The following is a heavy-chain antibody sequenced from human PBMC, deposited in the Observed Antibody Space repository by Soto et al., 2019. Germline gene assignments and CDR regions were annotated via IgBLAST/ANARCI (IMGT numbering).Heavy chain of an antibody. Sequence: EVQLVESGGGLIQPGGSLRLSCAASGFTVSSNNMSWVLQAPGKGLEWVSVIYSGGSTYYADSVKGRFTISRDNSKNTLYLQMNSLRAEDTAVYYCARAPYSSGGYVKWFDPWGQGNLVTVSS. J-gene: IGHJ5*02. CDR3: ARAPYSSGGYVKWFDP. V-gene: IGHV3-53*01. CDR2: IYSGGST. CDR1: GFTVSSNN. D-gene: IGHD6-19*01.